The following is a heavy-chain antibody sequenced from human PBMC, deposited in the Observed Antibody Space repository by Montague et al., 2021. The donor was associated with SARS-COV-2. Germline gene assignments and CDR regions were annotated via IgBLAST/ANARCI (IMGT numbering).Heavy chain of an antibody. CDR1: GGSISSYY. CDR3: ARGRYGGAAY. CDR2: IYYSGST. V-gene: IGHV4-59*12. Sequence: SETLSLTCTVSGGSISSYYWSWIRQPPGKGLEWIGYIYYSGSTNXXPSLKSRVTISVDTSKKQFSLKFSPVSAADTAVYYCARGRYGGAAYWGQGTLVTVTS. J-gene: IGHJ4*02. D-gene: IGHD1-26*01.